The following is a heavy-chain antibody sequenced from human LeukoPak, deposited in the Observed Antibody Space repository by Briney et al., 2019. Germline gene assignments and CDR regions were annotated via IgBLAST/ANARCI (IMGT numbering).Heavy chain of an antibody. J-gene: IGHJ3*02. CDR3: ASDTYDILTGADDAFDI. D-gene: IGHD3-9*01. CDR1: GGSISSYY. V-gene: IGHV4-59*01. CDR2: IYYSGST. Sequence: SETLSLTCTVSGGSISSYYWSWIRQPPGKGLEWIGYIYYSGSTNYNPSLKSRVTISVDTSKNQFSLKLSSVTAADTAVYYCASDTYDILTGADDAFDIWGQGTMVTVSS.